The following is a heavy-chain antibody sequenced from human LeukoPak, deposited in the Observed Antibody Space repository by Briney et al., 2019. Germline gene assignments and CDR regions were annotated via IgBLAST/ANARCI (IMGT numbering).Heavy chain of an antibody. CDR3: ARVADIVFDY. J-gene: IGHJ4*02. CDR1: GYSISSGYY. CDR2: IYHSGST. D-gene: IGHD3-16*02. V-gene: IGHV4-38-2*02. Sequence: TSETLSLTCTVSGYSISSGYYWGWIRQPPGKGLEWIGSIYHSGSTYYNPSLKSRVTISVDTSKNQFSLKLSSVTAADTAVYYCARVADIVFDYWGQGTLVTVSS.